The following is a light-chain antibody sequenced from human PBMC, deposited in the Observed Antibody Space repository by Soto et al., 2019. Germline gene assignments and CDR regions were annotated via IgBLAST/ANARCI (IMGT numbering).Light chain of an antibody. CDR2: AAY. J-gene: IGKJ4*01. Sequence: IQLTQSPSSLSASVGDRVTITCRASQGISSYLAWYHQKPGKAPKILIYAAYTLQSGVPSRFSGSEYGTDFTLTISSLQPEDFATYYCQQVNSYPLAFGGGTKVDI. CDR3: QQVNSYPLA. CDR1: QGISSY. V-gene: IGKV1-9*01.